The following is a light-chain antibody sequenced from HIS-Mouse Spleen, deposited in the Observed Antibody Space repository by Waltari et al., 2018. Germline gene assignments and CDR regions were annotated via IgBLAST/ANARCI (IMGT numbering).Light chain of an antibody. V-gene: IGKV2-28*01. CDR3: MQALQTPYT. CDR2: FGS. CDR1: QSLLHSNGYNY. J-gene: IGKJ2*01. Sequence: DSVMTQSPLSLPVTPGAPASISCSSSQSLLHSNGYNYLDWYLQKPGQSPQLLIYFGSNRASGIPDRFSGSGSGTDFTLKISRVEAEDVGVYYCMQALQTPYTFGQGTKLEIK.